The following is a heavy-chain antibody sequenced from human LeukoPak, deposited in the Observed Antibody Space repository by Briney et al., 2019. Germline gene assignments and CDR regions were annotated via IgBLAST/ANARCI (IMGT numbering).Heavy chain of an antibody. V-gene: IGHV3-48*04. J-gene: IGHJ6*03. CDR2: ISSSSSTI. Sequence: PGGSLRLSCAASGFTFSSYSMNWVRQAPGKGLEWVSYISSSSSTIYYADSVKGRFTISRDNAKNSLYLQMNSLRAEDTAVYYCARVDDFWSGYAYMDVWGKGTTVNVSS. CDR1: GFTFSSYS. CDR3: ARVDDFWSGYAYMDV. D-gene: IGHD3-3*01.